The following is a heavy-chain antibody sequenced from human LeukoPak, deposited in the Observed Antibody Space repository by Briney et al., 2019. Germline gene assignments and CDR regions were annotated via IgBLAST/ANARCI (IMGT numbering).Heavy chain of an antibody. J-gene: IGHJ2*01. CDR3: AKGYDYNNWYFDL. Sequence: GGSLRLSCAASGFTFSSYSMNWVRQAPGKGLEWVSSISSSSSYIYSAHSVKGRFTTSRDNAKNSLYLQMNSLRAGDTAVYFCAKGYDYNNWYFDLWGRGTQVTVSS. CDR2: ISSSSSYI. D-gene: IGHD3-10*01. CDR1: GFTFSSYS. V-gene: IGHV3-21*04.